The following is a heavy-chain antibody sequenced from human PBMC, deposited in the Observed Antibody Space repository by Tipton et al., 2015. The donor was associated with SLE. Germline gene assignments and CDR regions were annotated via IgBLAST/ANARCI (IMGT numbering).Heavy chain of an antibody. CDR1: GGSISSGGYY. J-gene: IGHJ3*02. Sequence: TLSLTCTVSGGSISSGGYYWSWIRQHPGKGLEWIGYIYYSGSTHYNPSLKSRVTISVDTSKNQFSLKLSSVTAADTAVYYCAKVSSWSWPDAFDIWGQGTMVTVSS. CDR3: AKVSSWSWPDAFDI. V-gene: IGHV4-31*03. D-gene: IGHD6-13*01. CDR2: IYYSGST.